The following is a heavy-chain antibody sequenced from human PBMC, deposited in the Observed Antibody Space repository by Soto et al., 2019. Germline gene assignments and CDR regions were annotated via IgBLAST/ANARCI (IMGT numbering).Heavy chain of an antibody. D-gene: IGHD5-18*01. CDR1: GASVSTGAYY. CDR2: IYESGYT. Sequence: TLSLTCTVSGASVSTGAYYWGWFRQLPGKGLEWVGYIYESGYTYYNTSLKSRLTISLDRSNNQFSLGLTSVTAADTAVYYCVRALRHTAMVYPWFDPWGQGTLVTVSS. J-gene: IGHJ5*02. CDR3: VRALRHTAMVYPWFDP. V-gene: IGHV4-31*03.